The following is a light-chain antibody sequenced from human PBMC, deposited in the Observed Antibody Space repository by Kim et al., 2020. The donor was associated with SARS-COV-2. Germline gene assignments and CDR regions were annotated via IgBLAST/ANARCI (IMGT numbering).Light chain of an antibody. J-gene: IGLJ2*01. CDR1: NLGDKF. CDR2: QDD. Sequence: SVSPGQTISIPCSGDNLGDKFVSWYQQRPGQSPVLVIYQDDKRPSGIPERFSGSNSGNTATLTISGTQALDEGDYYCQAWDSSAVIFGGGTQLTVL. V-gene: IGLV3-1*01. CDR3: QAWDSSAVI.